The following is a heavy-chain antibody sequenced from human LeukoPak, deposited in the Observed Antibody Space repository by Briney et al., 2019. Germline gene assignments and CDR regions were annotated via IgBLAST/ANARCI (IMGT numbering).Heavy chain of an antibody. J-gene: IGHJ5*02. Sequence: SETLSLTCTVSGDSISSHYWSWIRQPPGKGLEWIGRIYTSGSTNYNPSLKSRVTMSVDTSKNQFSLKLSSVTAADTAVYYCARDYYDSSGSSQGWFDPWGQGTLVTVSS. D-gene: IGHD3-22*01. CDR2: IYTSGST. CDR3: ARDYYDSSGSSQGWFDP. CDR1: GDSISSHY. V-gene: IGHV4-4*07.